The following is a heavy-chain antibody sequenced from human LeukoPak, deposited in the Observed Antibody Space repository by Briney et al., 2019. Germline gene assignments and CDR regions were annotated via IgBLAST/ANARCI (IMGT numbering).Heavy chain of an antibody. CDR3: ARATITMAVGVPADAFDI. J-gene: IGHJ3*02. D-gene: IGHD3-22*01. V-gene: IGHV4-30-4*08. CDR1: GGSISSADYY. Sequence: SETLSLTXTVSGGSISSADYYWSWIRQPPGKGLEWIGYIYYSGNTYYNPSLKSRVTISVDRSKNQFSLKQSSVTAADTAVYYCARATITMAVGVPADAFDIWGQGTMVTVSS. CDR2: IYYSGNT.